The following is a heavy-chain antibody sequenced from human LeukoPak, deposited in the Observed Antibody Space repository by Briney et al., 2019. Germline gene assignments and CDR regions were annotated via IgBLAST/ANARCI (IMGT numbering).Heavy chain of an antibody. CDR1: GFTFTSSW. CDR2: IKQDGSEK. Sequence: GGSLRLSCAASGFTFTSSWMSWVRQAPGKGLEWVANIKQDGSEKYYVDSVKGRFTISRDNAKNSLYLQMNSLRADDTAVYYCARGANAWTGLDYWGQGILVTVS. J-gene: IGHJ4*02. V-gene: IGHV3-7*01. D-gene: IGHD1-1*01. CDR3: ARGANAWTGLDY.